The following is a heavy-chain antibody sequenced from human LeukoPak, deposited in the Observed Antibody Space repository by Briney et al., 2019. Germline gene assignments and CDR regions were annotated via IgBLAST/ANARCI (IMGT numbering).Heavy chain of an antibody. V-gene: IGHV3-74*01. Sequence: GGSLRLSCAASGFTFSNYWMHWVRQAPGKGLVWVSRIKSDGSSTTYADSVKGRFTISRDNAKNMVYLQMNSLRAEDTAVYYCARDPFYGDADFDYWGQGTLVTLSS. CDR1: GFTFSNYW. CDR3: ARDPFYGDADFDY. CDR2: IKSDGSST. J-gene: IGHJ4*02. D-gene: IGHD4-17*01.